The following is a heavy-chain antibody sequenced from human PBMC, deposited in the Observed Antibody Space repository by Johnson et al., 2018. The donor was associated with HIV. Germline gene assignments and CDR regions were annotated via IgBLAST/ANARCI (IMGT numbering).Heavy chain of an antibody. CDR3: TTDLAAVGSGAFDI. Sequence: VQLVESGGALVKPGGSLRLSCAASGFTFSDYYMTWVRQAPGKGLEWVGRIKSKTDGGTTDYAAPVKGRFTISRDDSKNTLYLQMNSLKTEDTAVYYCTTDLAAVGSGAFDIWGQGTMVTVSS. CDR2: IKSKTDGGTT. D-gene: IGHD6-13*01. J-gene: IGHJ3*02. V-gene: IGHV3-15*02. CDR1: GFTFSDYY.